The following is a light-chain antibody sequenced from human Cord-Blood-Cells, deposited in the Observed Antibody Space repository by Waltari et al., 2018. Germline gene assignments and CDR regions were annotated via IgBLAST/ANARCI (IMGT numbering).Light chain of an antibody. V-gene: IGLV2-14*01. J-gene: IGLJ3*02. CDR1: SRDLGGYDY. CDR2: DVS. Sequence: QSALTQPASVSGSPGQSITIPCTGTSRDLGGYDYVSSYQQHPGKAPKLRIYDVSNRPSGVSNRFSGSKSGNTASLTISGLQAEDEADYYCSSYTSSSTPWVFGGGTKLTVL. CDR3: SSYTSSSTPWV.